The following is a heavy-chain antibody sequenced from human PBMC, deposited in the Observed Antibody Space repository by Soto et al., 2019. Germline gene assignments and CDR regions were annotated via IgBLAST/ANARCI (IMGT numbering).Heavy chain of an antibody. V-gene: IGHV3-30-3*01. J-gene: IGHJ6*02. D-gene: IGHD6-13*01. Sequence: AGGSLRLSCAASGFTFSSYAMHWVRQSPGKGLEWVAVISYDGSNKYYADSVKGRFTISRDNSKNTLYLQMNSLRAEDTAVYYCASLIAAAFGMDVWGQGTTVTVSS. CDR3: ASLIAAAFGMDV. CDR1: GFTFSSYA. CDR2: ISYDGSNK.